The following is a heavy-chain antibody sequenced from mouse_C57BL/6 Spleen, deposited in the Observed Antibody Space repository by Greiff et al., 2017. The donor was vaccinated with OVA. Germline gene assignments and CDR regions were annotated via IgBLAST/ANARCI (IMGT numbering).Heavy chain of an antibody. Sequence: QVQLQQPGTELVKPGASVKLSCKASGYTFTSYWMHWVKQRPGQGLEWIGNINPSNGGTNHNEKFKSKATLTVDKSSSTAYMQLSSLTSEDSAVYYCAKPYYGSSYWYFDVWGTGTTVTVSS. D-gene: IGHD1-1*01. V-gene: IGHV1-53*01. CDR2: INPSNGGT. J-gene: IGHJ1*03. CDR3: AKPYYGSSYWYFDV. CDR1: GYTFTSYW.